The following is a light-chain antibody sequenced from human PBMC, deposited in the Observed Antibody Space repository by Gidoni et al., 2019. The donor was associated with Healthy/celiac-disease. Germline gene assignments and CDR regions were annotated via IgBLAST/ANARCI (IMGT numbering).Light chain of an antibody. CDR3: QSYDSSLSGHVV. CDR1: SPNIVAGYY. CDR2: GNS. V-gene: IGLV1-40*01. J-gene: IGLJ2*01. Sequence: QSVLTQPHAVSGAPGQRVTISCTGTSPNIVAGYYLHWDQQLPGTAPKLRIYGNSKRPSGVPDRFSGSKSGTSASLAITGLQAEDEADYYCQSYDSSLSGHVVFGGGTKLTVL.